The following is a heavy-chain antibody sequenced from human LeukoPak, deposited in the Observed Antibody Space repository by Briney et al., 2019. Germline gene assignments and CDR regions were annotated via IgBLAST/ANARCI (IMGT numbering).Heavy chain of an antibody. J-gene: IGHJ3*02. CDR3: AKDIGVKYAFDI. Sequence: PGGALRLSCAASGYTFSSYAMSWVRQAPGKGLEWVSAISGSGGSTYYADSVKGRFTISRDNSKNTLYLQMNSLRAEDTAVYYCAKDIGVKYAFDIWGQGTMVTVSS. D-gene: IGHD3-10*01. CDR2: ISGSGGST. V-gene: IGHV3-23*01. CDR1: GYTFSSYA.